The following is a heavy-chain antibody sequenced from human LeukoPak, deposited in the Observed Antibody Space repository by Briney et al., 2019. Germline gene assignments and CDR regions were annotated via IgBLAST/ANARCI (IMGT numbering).Heavy chain of an antibody. Sequence: PSETLSLTCTVSGGSISSTNFYWGWIRQPPGKGLEWIGTIYYSGSAYYNPSLKSRVTISAYTSKNQFSLKLNSVTAADTAVYYCARIYYSSSYDYWYFDLWGRGTLVTVSS. J-gene: IGHJ2*01. V-gene: IGHV4-39*01. CDR2: IYYSGSA. D-gene: IGHD6-13*01. CDR1: GGSISSTNFY. CDR3: ARIYYSSSYDYWYFDL.